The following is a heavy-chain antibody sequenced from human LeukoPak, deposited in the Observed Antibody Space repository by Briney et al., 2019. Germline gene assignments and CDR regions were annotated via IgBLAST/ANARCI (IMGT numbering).Heavy chain of an antibody. CDR3: AGEYSGSHGGFY. Sequence: ASVKVSCKASGATFSDYALNWVRQAPGQGLEWMGVFIPILGTANSTQKFQGRVTMTRDMSTSTVYMELSSLRSEDTAVYYCAGEYSGSHGGFYWGQGTLVTVSS. D-gene: IGHD5-12*01. CDR2: FIPILGTA. CDR1: GATFSDYA. J-gene: IGHJ4*02. V-gene: IGHV1-69*10.